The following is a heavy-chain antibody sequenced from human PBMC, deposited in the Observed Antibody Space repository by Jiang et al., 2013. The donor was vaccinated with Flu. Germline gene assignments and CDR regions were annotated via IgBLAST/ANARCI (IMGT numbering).Heavy chain of an antibody. CDR3: TRLSCSYGSCYEAY. CDR1: SGPISGYY. CDR2: SNY. D-gene: IGHD2-15*01. V-gene: IGHV4-59*08. J-gene: IGHJ4*02. Sequence: GPGLVKPSETLSLTCIVSSGPISGYYWSCKYYSGGSNYNYNPSLKSRVTISVDTSKNQISLHLTSVTAADTAVYYCTRLSCSYGSCYEAYWGQGTLVTVSS.